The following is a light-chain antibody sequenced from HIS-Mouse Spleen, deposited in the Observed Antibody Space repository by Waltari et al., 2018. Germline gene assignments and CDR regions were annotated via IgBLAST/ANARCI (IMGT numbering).Light chain of an antibody. J-gene: IGLJ3*02. CDR2: EVS. CDR3: SSYAGSNNWV. V-gene: IGLV2-8*01. CDR1: SSDFGAYNY. Sequence: QSALTQPPSASGSPGPSVTISCTGTSSDFGAYNYVSWYQQHPGKAPKLMIYEVSKRPSGVPDRFSGSKSGNTASLTVSGHQAEDEADYYCSSYAGSNNWVFGGGTKLTVL.